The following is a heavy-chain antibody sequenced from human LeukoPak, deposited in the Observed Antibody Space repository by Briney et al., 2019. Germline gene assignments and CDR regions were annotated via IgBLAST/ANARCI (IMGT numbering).Heavy chain of an antibody. CDR2: IKQDGSEK. V-gene: IGHV3-7*03. J-gene: IGHJ4*02. CDR1: GFTFCAYY. CDR3: ARMSGIAVAAIWISYFDY. Sequence: GGSLRLSCAASGFTFCAYYMTWVRQAPGKGLEWVANIKQDGSEKYYVDSVKGRFTISRDNANNSLYLQMNSLRAEDTAVYYCARMSGIAVAAIWISYFDYWGQGTLVTVSS. D-gene: IGHD6-19*01.